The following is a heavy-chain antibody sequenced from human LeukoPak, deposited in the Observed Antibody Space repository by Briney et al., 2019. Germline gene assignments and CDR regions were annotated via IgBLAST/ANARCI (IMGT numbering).Heavy chain of an antibody. J-gene: IGHJ4*02. D-gene: IGHD5-24*01. CDR3: ARDRGWLQSDY. Sequence: PGGSLRLSCAASGFTFSSYGMHWVRQPPGKGLEGVADINQDGSQKYYRDSVKGRFTISRDNAKNSLYLEMNSLSAEDTAVYYCARDRGWLQSDYWGQGALVTVSS. CDR2: INQDGSQK. CDR1: GFTFSSYG. V-gene: IGHV3-7*03.